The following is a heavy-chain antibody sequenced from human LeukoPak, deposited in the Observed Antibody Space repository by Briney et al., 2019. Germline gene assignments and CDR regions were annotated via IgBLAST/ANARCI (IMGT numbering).Heavy chain of an antibody. D-gene: IGHD4-11*01. CDR2: MNPQRGNT. CDR3: ARGPNYSSFGSAYYYYMDV. V-gene: IGHV1-8*03. CDR1: VYMSTNYD. J-gene: IGHJ6*03. Sequence: GASVKVSCKASVYMSTNYDINWVRQATRQRLEWMGGMNPQRGNTGDAQKFRGRVTITRDTSITTAYMELSSLRSEDTAVYYCARGPNYSSFGSAYYYYMDVWGKGTTVTVSS.